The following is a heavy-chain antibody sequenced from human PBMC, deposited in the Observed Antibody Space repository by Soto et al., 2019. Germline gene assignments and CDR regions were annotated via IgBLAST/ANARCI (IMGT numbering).Heavy chain of an antibody. J-gene: IGHJ4*02. CDR1: GFPFSIYS. CDR2: ITSDTNTI. D-gene: IGHD6-19*01. Sequence: EVQLVESGGGLVQPGGSLRLSCAASGFPFSIYSMNWVRQAPGKGLEWSSYITSDTNTIKYADSVQGRFTISRDNAKNLVYLQMSSLRDEDTAVYFCASSVEGHFDYWGQGTVVTVSS. V-gene: IGHV3-48*02. CDR3: ASSVEGHFDY.